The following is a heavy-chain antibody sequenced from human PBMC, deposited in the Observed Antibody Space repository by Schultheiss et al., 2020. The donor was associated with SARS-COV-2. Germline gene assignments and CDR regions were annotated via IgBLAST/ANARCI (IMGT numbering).Heavy chain of an antibody. CDR3: AKDLYWHIVVVTNMDV. Sequence: GGSLRLSCTVSGGSISSSSYYWGWIRQPPGKGLEWVSAISGSGGSTYYADSVKGRFTISRDNSKNTLYLQMNSLRAEDTAVYYCAKDLYWHIVVVTNMDVWGQGTTVTVSS. CDR1: GGSISSSSYY. J-gene: IGHJ6*02. CDR2: ISGSGGST. V-gene: IGHV3-23*01. D-gene: IGHD2-21*02.